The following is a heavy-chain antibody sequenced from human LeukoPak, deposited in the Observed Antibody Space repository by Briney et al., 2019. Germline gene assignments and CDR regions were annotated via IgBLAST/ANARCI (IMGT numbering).Heavy chain of an antibody. D-gene: IGHD6-19*01. CDR2: IYYSGST. CDR3: AKRSSGWYKSAFDI. Sequence: SETLSLTRTVSGGSISSYYWSWIRQPPGKGLEWIGYIYYSGSTNYNPSLKSRVTISVGTSKNQFSLMLSSVTAADTAVYYCAKRSSGWYKSAFDIWGQGTMVTVSS. CDR1: GGSISSYY. J-gene: IGHJ3*02. V-gene: IGHV4-59*01.